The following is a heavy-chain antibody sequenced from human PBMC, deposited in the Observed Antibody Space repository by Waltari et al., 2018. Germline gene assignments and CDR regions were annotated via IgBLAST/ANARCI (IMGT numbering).Heavy chain of an antibody. D-gene: IGHD5-12*01. CDR3: ARVRDGYLYYFDY. CDR2: IWYDGSNK. CDR1: GFTFSSYD. V-gene: IGHV3-33*01. Sequence: QVQLVESGGGVVQPGRSLRLSCAASGFTFSSYDMHWVRQAPGKGLEWVAVIWYDGSNKYYADSVKGRFTISRDNSKNTLYLQMNSLRAEDTAVYYCARVRDGYLYYFDYWGQGTLVTVSS. J-gene: IGHJ4*02.